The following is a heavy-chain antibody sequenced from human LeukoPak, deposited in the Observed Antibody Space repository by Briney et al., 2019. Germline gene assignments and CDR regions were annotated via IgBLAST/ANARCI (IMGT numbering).Heavy chain of an antibody. J-gene: IGHJ4*02. D-gene: IGHD3-22*01. CDR1: GFAVSSNY. V-gene: IGHV3-53*01. Sequence: PGGSLRLSCAASGFAVSSNYMSWVRQAPGKGLEWVSVIYTGGSTNYADSVKGRFTISRDNSKNTVYLQMNSLRAEDTAVYYCARERGTSGYILAFWGQGTLVTVSS. CDR2: IYTGGST. CDR3: ARERGTSGYILAF.